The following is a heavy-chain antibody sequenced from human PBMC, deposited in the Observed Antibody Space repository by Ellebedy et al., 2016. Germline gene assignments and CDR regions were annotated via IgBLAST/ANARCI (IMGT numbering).Heavy chain of an antibody. J-gene: IGHJ4*02. CDR1: GFTFSSYG. V-gene: IGHV3-30*03. Sequence: GGSLRLSCAASGFTFSSYGMHWVRQAPGKGLEWVAVISYDGSNKYYADSVKGRFTISRDNSKNTLYLQMNSLRAEDTAVYYCAIFGVVISWNFDYWGQGTLVTVSS. CDR3: AIFGVVISWNFDY. CDR2: ISYDGSNK. D-gene: IGHD3-3*01.